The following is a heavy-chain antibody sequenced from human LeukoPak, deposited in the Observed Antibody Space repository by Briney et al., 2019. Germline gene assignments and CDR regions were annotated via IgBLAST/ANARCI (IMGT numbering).Heavy chain of an antibody. CDR1: GYTFSVYW. Sequence: ASVKVSCKASGYTFSVYWIHWVRLAPGQGPEWMGWINPNNGGTTFAQKFQGRVTMTRDTSITTVYMELSRLTSDDTAVYYCARVNGEWEPLEYWGQGTLVTVSS. J-gene: IGHJ4*02. CDR3: ARVNGEWEPLEY. CDR2: INPNNGGT. D-gene: IGHD1-26*01. V-gene: IGHV1-2*02.